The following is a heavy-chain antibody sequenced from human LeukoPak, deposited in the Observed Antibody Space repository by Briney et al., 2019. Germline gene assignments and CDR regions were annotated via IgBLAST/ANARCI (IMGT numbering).Heavy chain of an antibody. V-gene: IGHV4-39*07. CDR1: GGSISSSSYY. CDR3: ARSRGSGSYYIPIIDY. CDR2: IYYSGST. D-gene: IGHD3-10*01. Sequence: PSETLSLTCTVSGGSISSSSYYWGWIRQPPGKGLEWIGGIYYSGSTYYNPSLKSRVTISVDTSKSQFSLKLSSVTAADTAVYYCARSRGSGSYYIPIIDYWGQGTLVTVSS. J-gene: IGHJ4*02.